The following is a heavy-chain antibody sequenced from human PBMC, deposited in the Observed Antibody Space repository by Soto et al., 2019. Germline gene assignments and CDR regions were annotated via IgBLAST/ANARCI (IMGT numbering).Heavy chain of an antibody. D-gene: IGHD3-3*01. CDR3: AGGERGIATFGVVNSPFDD. CDR1: GFTFSDYY. CDR2: ISSSGSTI. Sequence: QVQLVESGGGLVKPGGSLRLSCAASGFTFSDYYMSWIRQAPGKGLEWVSYISSSGSTIYYADSVKGRFTISRDNAKNSLYLQMNRRRDEDTAVYSCAGGERGIATFGVVNSPFDDWGQGTLVTVSS. J-gene: IGHJ4*02. V-gene: IGHV3-11*01.